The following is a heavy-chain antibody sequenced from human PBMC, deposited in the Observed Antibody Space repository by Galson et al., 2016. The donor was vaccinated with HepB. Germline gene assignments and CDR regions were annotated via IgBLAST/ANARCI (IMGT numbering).Heavy chain of an antibody. J-gene: IGHJ4*02. CDR3: AKWSRSSGTDYPFDYLDY. V-gene: IGHV3-23*01. CDR2: INTNGGET. D-gene: IGHD1-26*01. Sequence: SLRLSCAASGFTFSDYAMNWVRQAPGKGLEWVSGINTNGGETYYADSVKGRFSISRDNSKNTLYLQMDSLSAEDTAVYYCAKWSRSSGTDYPFDYLDYWGQGTLVTVSS. CDR1: GFTFSDYA.